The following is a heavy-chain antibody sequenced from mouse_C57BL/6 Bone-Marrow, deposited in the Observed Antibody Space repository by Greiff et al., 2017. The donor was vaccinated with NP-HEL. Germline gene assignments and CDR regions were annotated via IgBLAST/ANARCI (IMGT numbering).Heavy chain of an antibody. J-gene: IGHJ2*01. CDR2: IHPNSGST. V-gene: IGHV1-64*01. CDR3: ARTVSSYFDY. D-gene: IGHD6-2*01. Sequence: QVQLKQPGAELVKPGASVKLSCKASGYTFTSYWMHWVKQRPGQGLEWIGMIHPNSGSTNYNEKFKSKATLTVDKSSSTAYMQLSSLTSEDSAVYYCARTVSSYFDYWGQGTTLTVSS. CDR1: GYTFTSYW.